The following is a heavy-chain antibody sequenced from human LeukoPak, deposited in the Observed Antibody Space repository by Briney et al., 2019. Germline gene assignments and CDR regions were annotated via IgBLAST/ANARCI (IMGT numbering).Heavy chain of an antibody. Sequence: ASVKVSCKASGYTFTNYAMHWVRQAPGQRLEWMGWINTGNSDTKYSQKFQGRVTITRDTSASTAYMELSGLRSEDTAVYYCARVRCSSTSCYRADYWGQGTLVTVSS. CDR2: INTGNSDT. CDR1: GYTFTNYA. D-gene: IGHD2-2*01. V-gene: IGHV1-3*04. J-gene: IGHJ4*02. CDR3: ARVRCSSTSCYRADY.